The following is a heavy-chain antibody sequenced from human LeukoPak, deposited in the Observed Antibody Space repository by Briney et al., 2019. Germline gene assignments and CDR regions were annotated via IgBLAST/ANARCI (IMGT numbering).Heavy chain of an antibody. CDR1: GFTVSSNY. V-gene: IGHV3-53*01. Sequence: GGSLRLSCAASGFTVSSNYMSWVRQAPGKGLECVSFIYSGGSTYYADSVRGRFTISRDNSKNTLYLQVNSLRAEDTAVYYCAKVRLLWFGELLSRGLDTFDIWGQGTMVTVSS. J-gene: IGHJ3*02. D-gene: IGHD3-10*01. CDR3: AKVRLLWFGELLSRGLDTFDI. CDR2: IYSGGST.